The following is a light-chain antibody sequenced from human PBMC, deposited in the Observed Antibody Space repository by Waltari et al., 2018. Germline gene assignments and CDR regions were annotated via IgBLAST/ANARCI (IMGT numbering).Light chain of an antibody. CDR2: QDS. V-gene: IGLV3-1*01. Sequence: SYELTQPPSVSVSPGQTASITCSGDKLGDKYDCWYQQKPGPSPVLVIYQDSKRPSGIPERFSGSNSGNTATLTISGTQAMDEADYYCQAWDSSTVVFGGGTKLTVL. CDR1: KLGDKY. CDR3: QAWDSSTVV. J-gene: IGLJ2*01.